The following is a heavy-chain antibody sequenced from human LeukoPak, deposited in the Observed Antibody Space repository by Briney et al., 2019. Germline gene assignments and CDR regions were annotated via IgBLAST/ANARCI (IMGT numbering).Heavy chain of an antibody. CDR3: ARERTTGGGLDY. CDR2: LYRDGTT. CDR1: GFTVSSNY. V-gene: IGHV3-53*01. D-gene: IGHD1-1*01. Sequence: PGGSLRLSCAASGFTVSSNYMSWVRQAPGKGLDWVPVLYRDGTTYYADSVKGRFTISRDTSRNTVYLQMNNPRAEDTAIYYCARERTTGGGLDYWGQGTLVTVS. J-gene: IGHJ4*02.